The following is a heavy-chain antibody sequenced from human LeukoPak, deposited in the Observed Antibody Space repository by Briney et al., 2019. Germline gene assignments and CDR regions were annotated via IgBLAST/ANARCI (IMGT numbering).Heavy chain of an antibody. V-gene: IGHV1-18*01. D-gene: IGHD2-15*01. J-gene: IGHJ4*02. CDR2: ISAYNGNT. CDR3: ARAAVVVAPDY. CDR1: GYNFNNYS. Sequence: ASVKVSCKASGYNFNNYSVNWVRQAPGQGLEWMGWISAYNGNTNYAQKLQGRVTMTTDTSTSTAYMELRSLRSDDTAVYYCARAAVVVAPDYWGQGTLVTVSS.